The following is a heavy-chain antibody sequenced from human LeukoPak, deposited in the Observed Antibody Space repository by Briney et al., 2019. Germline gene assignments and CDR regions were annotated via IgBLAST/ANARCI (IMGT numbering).Heavy chain of an antibody. V-gene: IGHV3-7*01. Sequence: GGSLRLSCAASGFTFSNYWMSWVRQAPGKGLEWVANIKEDGSEKYYVDSVKGRFTISRDNARNSLYLQMNSLRAEDTAVYYCASGRKLGYWGQGTLVTVSS. CDR2: IKEDGSEK. D-gene: IGHD6-13*01. CDR1: GFTFSNYW. CDR3: ASGRKLGY. J-gene: IGHJ4*02.